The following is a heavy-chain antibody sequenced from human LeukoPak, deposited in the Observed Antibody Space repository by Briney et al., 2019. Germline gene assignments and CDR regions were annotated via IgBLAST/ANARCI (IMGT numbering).Heavy chain of an antibody. CDR1: GGSISPYY. J-gene: IGHJ4*02. D-gene: IGHD6-19*01. Sequence: SETLSPTCTVSGGSISPYYWSWIRQSPGKGLEWIGCIHYSGSTIYNPSLKSRVSISVDTSKNQFSLKLSSATAADTAVYYCAGPTSSGWHGDFDYWGQGTLVTVSS. CDR3: AGPTSSGWHGDFDY. V-gene: IGHV4-59*08. CDR2: IHYSGST.